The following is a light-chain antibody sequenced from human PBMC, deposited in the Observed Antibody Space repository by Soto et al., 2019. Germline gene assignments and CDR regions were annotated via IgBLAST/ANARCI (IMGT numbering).Light chain of an antibody. CDR3: QHYGTSHT. V-gene: IGKV3-20*01. CDR2: GAF. CDR1: QNVTSRY. Sequence: EIVLTQSPGTLSLSPGERATLSCRASQNVTSRYLAWYQLKPGQAPRLLIFGAFSRATGIPDRFSGSGSGTDFTLTISRLEPEDFAVYYCQHYGTSHTFGQGTKLE. J-gene: IGKJ2*01.